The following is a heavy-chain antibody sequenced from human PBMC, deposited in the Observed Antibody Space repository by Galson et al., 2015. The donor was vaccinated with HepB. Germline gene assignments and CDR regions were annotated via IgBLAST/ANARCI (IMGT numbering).Heavy chain of an antibody. Sequence: SVKVSCKASGGTFSSYAISWVRQAPGQGLEWMGGIIPIFGTANYAQKFQGRVTITADESTSTAYMELSSLRSEDTAVYYCARGGSSSSVDYYYYYYMDVWGKGTTVTVSS. CDR1: GGTFSSYA. CDR3: ARGGSSSSVDYYYYYYMDV. J-gene: IGHJ6*03. CDR2: IIPIFGTA. D-gene: IGHD6-6*01. V-gene: IGHV1-69*13.